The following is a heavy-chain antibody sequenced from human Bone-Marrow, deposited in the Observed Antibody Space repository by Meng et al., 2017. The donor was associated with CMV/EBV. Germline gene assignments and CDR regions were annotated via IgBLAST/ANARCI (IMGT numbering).Heavy chain of an antibody. CDR3: ARCNSQVNYYYYGMDV. CDR2: IKQEGSEK. J-gene: IGHJ6*02. D-gene: IGHD2/OR15-2a*01. V-gene: IGHV3-7*01. CDR1: GFRFRTYW. Sequence: GESLKISCAASGFRFRTYWMTWVRQAPGKGPEWVANIKQEGSEKYYVDSVKGRFTISRDNAKNSLYLQMNSLRAEDTAVYYCARCNSQVNYYYYGMDVWGQGTTVTVSS.